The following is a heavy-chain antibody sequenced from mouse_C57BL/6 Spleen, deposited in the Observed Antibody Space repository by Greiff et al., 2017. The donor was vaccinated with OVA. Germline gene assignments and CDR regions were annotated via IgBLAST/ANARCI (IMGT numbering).Heavy chain of an antibody. CDR2: IHPNSGST. D-gene: IGHD1-1*01. V-gene: IGHV1-64*01. CDR1: GYTFTSYW. Sequence: QVQLQQPGAELVKPGASVKLSCKASGYTFTSYWMHWVKQRPGQGLEWIGMIHPNSGSTNYNEKFKSKATLTVDKSSSTAYMQLSSLTSDDSAVYYCAKGPLITTVVATGYFDVWGTGTTVTVSS. CDR3: AKGPLITTVVATGYFDV. J-gene: IGHJ1*03.